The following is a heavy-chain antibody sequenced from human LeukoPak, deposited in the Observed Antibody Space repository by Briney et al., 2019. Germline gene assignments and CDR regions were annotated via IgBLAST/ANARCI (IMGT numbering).Heavy chain of an antibody. CDR3: ARAYSTSPRNGFDI. D-gene: IGHD6-6*01. V-gene: IGHV1-8*01. J-gene: IGHJ3*02. CDR2: MNPNSGNT. Sequence: GASVKVSCKASGYTFTSYDINWVRQATGQGLEWMGWMNPNSGNTGYAQKFQGRVTMTRNTSISTAYMELSSLRSEDTAVYYCARAYSTSPRNGFDIWGQGTMVTVTS. CDR1: GYTFTSYD.